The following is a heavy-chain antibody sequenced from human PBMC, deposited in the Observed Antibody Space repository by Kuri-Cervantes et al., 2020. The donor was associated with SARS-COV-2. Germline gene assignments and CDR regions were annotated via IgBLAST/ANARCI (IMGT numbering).Heavy chain of an antibody. V-gene: IGHV4-61*02. CDR2: IYTSGST. CDR3: ARGYYYYYYMDV. Sequence: LRLSCAVSGGSISSGGYYWSWIRQPAGKGLEWIGRIYTSGSTNYNPSLKSRVTMSVDTSKNQFSLKLSSVTAADTAVYYCARGYYYYYYMDVWGKGTTVTVSS. CDR1: GGSISSGGYY. J-gene: IGHJ6*03.